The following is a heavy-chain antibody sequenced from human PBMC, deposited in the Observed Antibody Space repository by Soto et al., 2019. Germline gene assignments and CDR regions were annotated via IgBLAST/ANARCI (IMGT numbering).Heavy chain of an antibody. J-gene: IGHJ4*02. CDR2: MNPNSGNT. D-gene: IGHD3-9*01. V-gene: IGHV1-8*01. CDR1: GYTFTSYD. Sequence: GPSVKVSCKASGYTFTSYDINWVRQAPGQGLEWMGWMNPNSGNTGYAQKFQGRVTMTRNTSISTAYMELSSLRSEDTAVYYFFFKQETAYEILTGYFPDYWGQGTLVTVSS. CDR3: FFKQETAYEILTGYFPDY.